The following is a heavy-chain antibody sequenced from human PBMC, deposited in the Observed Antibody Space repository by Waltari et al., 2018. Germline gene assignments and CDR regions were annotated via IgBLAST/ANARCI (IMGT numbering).Heavy chain of an antibody. Sequence: QVQLQESGPGLVKPSQTLSLTCTVSGGSISSGSYYWSWIRQPAGKGLEWIGRIYTSGSTNYTPALKSRVTISVDTSKNQFSLKLSSVTAADTAVYYCARAPGGLGYSGYDSPFYYFDYWGQGTLVTVSS. CDR3: ARAPGGLGYSGYDSPFYYFDY. J-gene: IGHJ4*02. D-gene: IGHD5-12*01. V-gene: IGHV4-61*02. CDR2: IYTSGST. CDR1: GGSISSGSYY.